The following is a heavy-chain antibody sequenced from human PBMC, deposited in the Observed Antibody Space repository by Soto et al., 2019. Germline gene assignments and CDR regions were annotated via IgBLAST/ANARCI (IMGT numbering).Heavy chain of an antibody. CDR1: GGSISSSSYY. V-gene: IGHV4-39*01. CDR2: IYYSGST. D-gene: IGHD2-15*01. Sequence: QLQLQESGPGLVKPSETLSLTCTVSGGSISSSSYYWGWIRQPPGKGLEWIGSIYYSGSTYYNPSLKSRVTISVDTSKNQFSLKLSSVTAADTAVYYCASLYCSGGSCYSAPTYYYYGMDVWGQGTTVTVSS. J-gene: IGHJ6*02. CDR3: ASLYCSGGSCYSAPTYYYYGMDV.